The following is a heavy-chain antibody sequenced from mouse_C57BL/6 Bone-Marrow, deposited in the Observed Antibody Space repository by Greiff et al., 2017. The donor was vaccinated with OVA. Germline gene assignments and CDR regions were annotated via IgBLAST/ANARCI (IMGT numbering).Heavy chain of an antibody. CDR3: TGEGTTVVADY. D-gene: IGHD1-1*01. CDR2: IRLKSDNYAT. Sequence: EVKLMESGGGLVQPGGSMKLSCVASGFTFSNYWMNWVRQSPEKGLEWVAQIRLKSDNYATHYAESVKGRFTISRDDSKSSVYLQMNNLRAEDTGIYYCTGEGTTVVADYWGQGTTLTVSS. V-gene: IGHV6-3*01. J-gene: IGHJ2*01. CDR1: GFTFSNYW.